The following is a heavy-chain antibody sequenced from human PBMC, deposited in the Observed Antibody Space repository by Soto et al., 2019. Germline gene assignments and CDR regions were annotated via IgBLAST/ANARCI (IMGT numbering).Heavy chain of an antibody. CDR2: IVVGSGNT. CDR3: ARRMYNWNDGFDYYYYMDV. Sequence: GASVKVSCKASGFTFTSSAVQWVRQARGRRLEWMGWIVVGSGNTNYAQKLQERVTMTRDISTSTAYMELRSLRSDDTAVYYCARRMYNWNDGFDYYYYMDVWGKGTTVTVSS. D-gene: IGHD1-1*01. CDR1: GFTFTSSA. J-gene: IGHJ6*03. V-gene: IGHV1-58*01.